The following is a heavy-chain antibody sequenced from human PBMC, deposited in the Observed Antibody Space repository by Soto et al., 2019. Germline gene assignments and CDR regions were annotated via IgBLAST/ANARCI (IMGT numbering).Heavy chain of an antibody. D-gene: IGHD1-26*01. Sequence: QVQLQESGPGLVKPSETLPLTCTVSGGSISSYYWSWIRQPPGKGVELIGNIYYSGSTNYNPSLKSRVTISVDTSKNQFSLKLSSVTAADAAVYYCARPSLGAFDIWGQGTMVTVSS. CDR1: GGSISSYY. V-gene: IGHV4-59*01. CDR3: ARPSLGAFDI. J-gene: IGHJ3*02. CDR2: IYYSGST.